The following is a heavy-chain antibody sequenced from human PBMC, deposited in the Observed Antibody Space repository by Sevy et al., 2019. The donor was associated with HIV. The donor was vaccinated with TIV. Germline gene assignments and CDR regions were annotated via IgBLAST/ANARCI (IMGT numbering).Heavy chain of an antibody. Sequence: GGSLRLSCAASGFTFSTSTMNWVRQAPGKGLEWVSLMTSSGSYIVYAYSVKGRFTISRDNAKNSVFLQRNSLRVEDTAVYYCVRDGWNYWGQGTLVTVSS. CDR1: GFTFSTST. CDR3: VRDGWNY. V-gene: IGHV3-21*01. D-gene: IGHD2-15*01. CDR2: MTSSGSYI. J-gene: IGHJ4*02.